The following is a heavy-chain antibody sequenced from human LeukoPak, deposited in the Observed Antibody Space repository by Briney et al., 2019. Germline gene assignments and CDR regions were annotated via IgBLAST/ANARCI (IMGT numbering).Heavy chain of an antibody. D-gene: IGHD1-1*01. CDR2: IYYSGST. V-gene: IGHV4-31*03. Sequence: PSQTLSLTCTVSGGSISSGGYYWSWIRHHPGKGLEWIGYIYYSGSTYYNPSLKSRVTISVDTSKNQFSLKLSSVTAADTAVYYCARDLQTYDAFDIWGQGTMVTVSS. J-gene: IGHJ3*02. CDR1: GGSISSGGYY. CDR3: ARDLQTYDAFDI.